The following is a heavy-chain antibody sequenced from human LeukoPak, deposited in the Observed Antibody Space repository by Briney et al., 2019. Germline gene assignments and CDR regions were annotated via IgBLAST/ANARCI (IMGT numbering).Heavy chain of an antibody. CDR2: IYCGSS. CDR1: GGSISSRSYY. D-gene: IGHD5-12*01. J-gene: IGHJ3*02. Sequence: PSETLSLTCTVSGGSISSRSYYWGWIRQPPGKGLEWIGSIYCGSSYYNPSLNSRVTISVDTSKKQFSLKLTSVTAADTAVYHCARGSSSGTSGHDAFDIWGQGTMVTVSS. CDR3: ARGSSSGTSGHDAFDI. V-gene: IGHV4-39*07.